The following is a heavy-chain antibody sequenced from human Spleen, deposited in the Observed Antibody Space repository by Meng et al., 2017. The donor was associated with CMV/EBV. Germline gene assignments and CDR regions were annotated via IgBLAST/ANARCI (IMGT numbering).Heavy chain of an antibody. CDR3: ARVIGYCSGGSCYSSAPYYYYYGMDV. D-gene: IGHD2-15*01. CDR2: IWYDGSRE. CDR1: GFTFNNHA. Sequence: GESLKISCVASGFTFNNHAMNWVRQAPGKGLEWVALIWYDGSREQYADSVKGRFTISRDNSKNTLYLQMNSLRAEDTAVYYCARVIGYCSGGSCYSSAPYYYYYGMDVWGQGTTVTVSS. J-gene: IGHJ6*02. V-gene: IGHV3-33*08.